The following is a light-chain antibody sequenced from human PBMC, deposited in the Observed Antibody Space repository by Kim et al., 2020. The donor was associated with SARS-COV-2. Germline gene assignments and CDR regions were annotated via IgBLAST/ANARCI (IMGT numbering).Light chain of an antibody. CDR2: AAS. V-gene: IGKV1-8*01. CDR3: QQYYSYPS. Sequence: AIRMTQSPSSLSASTGDRVTITCRASQGISSYLAWYQQKPGKAPKLLIYAASTLQSGVPSRFSGSGSGTDFTLTISCLQSEDFATYYCQQYYSYPSLGGGTKVDIK. CDR1: QGISSY. J-gene: IGKJ4*01.